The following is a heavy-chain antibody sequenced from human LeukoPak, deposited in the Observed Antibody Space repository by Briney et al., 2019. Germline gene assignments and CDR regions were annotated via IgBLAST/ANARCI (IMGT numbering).Heavy chain of an antibody. CDR2: IYHSGRT. CDR1: GGSISSSNW. CDR3: SRLIISTDYIYY. Sequence: SAPLSLTSAVSGGSISSSNWWRWVRQPPGKGLEWVGEIYHSGRTNYNPSLKRRVTISVDKSMNQCSLKLGSVAAADTAVYYCSRLIISTDYIYYWGRATLATVSS. J-gene: IGHJ4*02. V-gene: IGHV4-4*02. D-gene: IGHD3-10*01.